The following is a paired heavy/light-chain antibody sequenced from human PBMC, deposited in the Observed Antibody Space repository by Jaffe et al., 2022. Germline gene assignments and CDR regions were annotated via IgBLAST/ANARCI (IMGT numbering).Light chain of an antibody. J-gene: IGKJ2*01. CDR2: LGS. CDR3: MEVLQTPYT. V-gene: IGKV2-28*01. Sequence: DIVMTQSPLSLPVTPGEPASISCRSSQSLRHGNGNHYLDWFLQRPGQSPQLLIYLGSNRAPGVPDRFSGSGSGTDFTLKISTVEAEDVGIYYCMEVLQTPYTFGQGTKLEI. CDR1: QSLRHGNGNHY.
Heavy chain of an antibody. CDR3: AKVRFTTVPLEA. CDR2: IRDDEANQ. Sequence: QVHLVESGGGVVQPGGSLRLSCTASGFNLNASGMHWVRQAPGKGLEWVAFIRDDEANQVYADSVRGRFTISKDHSKNTLYLQMNSLRGEDTAIYYCAKVRFTTVPLEAWGQGTLVVVSS. CDR1: GFNLNASG. V-gene: IGHV3-30*02. J-gene: IGHJ5*02. D-gene: IGHD4-4*01.